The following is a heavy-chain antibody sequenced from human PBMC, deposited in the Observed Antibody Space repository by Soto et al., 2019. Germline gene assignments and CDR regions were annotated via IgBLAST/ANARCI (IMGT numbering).Heavy chain of an antibody. Sequence: QVHLVQSGAEVRKPGASVKVSCKASGYTFSTYYIHWVRQAPGQGLEWMGIINPSGGSTSYAQKFQGRVNMTRDTSTSTVYMELSSLRSEDTAVYYCARLGELSFRDYWGQGTLVTVSS. D-gene: IGHD3-16*02. V-gene: IGHV1-46*03. J-gene: IGHJ4*02. CDR2: INPSGGST. CDR3: ARLGELSFRDY. CDR1: GYTFSTYY.